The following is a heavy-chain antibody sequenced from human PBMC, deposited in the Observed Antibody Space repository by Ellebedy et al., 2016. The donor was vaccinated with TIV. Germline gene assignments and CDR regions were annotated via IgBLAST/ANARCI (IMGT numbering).Heavy chain of an antibody. CDR1: GFTFSSYS. CDR2: IGANGDSP. J-gene: IGHJ4*02. Sequence: GESLKISCVASGFTFSSYSMKWVRQAPGTGLEWVSRIGANGDSPSYAGSVRGRFTISRDNSHNTLFLQMSSLTADCTAVYYCATGRWPPYNFDSWGQGTLVTVSS. D-gene: IGHD4-23*01. V-gene: IGHV3-23*01. CDR3: ATGRWPPYNFDS.